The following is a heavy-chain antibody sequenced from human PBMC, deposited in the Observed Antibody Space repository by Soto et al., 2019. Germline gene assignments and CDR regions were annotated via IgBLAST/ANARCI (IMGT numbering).Heavy chain of an antibody. D-gene: IGHD3-22*01. CDR1: GFTFSSYS. CDR2: ISSSSSTI. J-gene: IGHJ3*02. Sequence: GGSLRLSCAASGFTFSSYSMNWVRQAPGKGLEWVSYISSSSSTIYYADSVKGRFTISRDNAKNSLYLQMNSLRDEDTAVYYCARDGGGAYYYDSSGYHDAFDIWGQGTMVTVSS. CDR3: ARDGGGAYYYDSSGYHDAFDI. V-gene: IGHV3-48*02.